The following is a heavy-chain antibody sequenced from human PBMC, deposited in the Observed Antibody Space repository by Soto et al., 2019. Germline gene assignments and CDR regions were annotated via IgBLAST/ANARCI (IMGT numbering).Heavy chain of an antibody. CDR2: IYNGGST. CDR3: ARHNPASTVFGIVISLRY. D-gene: IGHD3-3*01. J-gene: IGHJ4*01. V-gene: IGHV4-30-4*01. Sequence: SETLSLTCTVSGASVSSNYYSWSWIRQPPGRDLEWIGHIYNGGSTYSNPSLNSRVTVSLDTSKNEFSLRLSSVTAADTAVYYCARHNPASTVFGIVISLRYWGHGTLVTVSS. CDR1: GASVSSNYYS.